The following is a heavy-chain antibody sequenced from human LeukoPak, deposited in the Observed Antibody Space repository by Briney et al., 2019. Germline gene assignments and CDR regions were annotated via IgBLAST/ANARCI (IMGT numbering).Heavy chain of an antibody. V-gene: IGHV3-64*01. Sequence: WGSLTLFCAASGFTFSSYAMYWVRQAPGKGLEYVSAISTNGGSTYYANSVKGRFTISRDNSKNTLYLQMGSLRAEDMAVYYCAGGSSWYRGIDYWGQESLVSVSS. CDR1: GFTFSSYA. CDR2: ISTNGGST. CDR3: AGGSSWYRGIDY. D-gene: IGHD6-13*01. J-gene: IGHJ4*02.